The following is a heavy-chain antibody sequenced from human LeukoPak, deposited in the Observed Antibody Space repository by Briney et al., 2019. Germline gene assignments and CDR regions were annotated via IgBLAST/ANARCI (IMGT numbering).Heavy chain of an antibody. CDR1: GGSISSYY. Sequence: PSETLSLTCTVSGGSISSYYWSWIRQPPGKGLEWIGYIYYSGSTNYNPSLKSRVTISVDTSKNQFSLKLSSVTAADTAVYYCARYYDTNGDAFDVWGQGTLVTVSS. CDR2: IYYSGST. J-gene: IGHJ3*01. D-gene: IGHD3-9*01. CDR3: ARYYDTNGDAFDV. V-gene: IGHV4-59*12.